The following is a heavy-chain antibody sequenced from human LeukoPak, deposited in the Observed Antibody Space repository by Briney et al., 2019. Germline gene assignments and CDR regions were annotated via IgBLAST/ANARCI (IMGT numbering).Heavy chain of an antibody. Sequence: PGGSLRLSCAASGFIFTSYAMSWVRQAPGKGLEGVSYISSSGSTIYYADSVKGRFTISRDNAKNSLYLQMNSLRAEDTAVYYCARDYDILTGYGDAFDIWGQGTMVTVSS. CDR3: ARDYDILTGYGDAFDI. V-gene: IGHV3-48*04. J-gene: IGHJ3*02. D-gene: IGHD3-9*01. CDR2: ISSSGSTI. CDR1: GFIFTSYA.